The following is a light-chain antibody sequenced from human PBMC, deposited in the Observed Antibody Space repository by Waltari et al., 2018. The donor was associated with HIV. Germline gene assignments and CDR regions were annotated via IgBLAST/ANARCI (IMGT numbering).Light chain of an antibody. CDR1: TIGTKS. Sequence: SYVLTQSPSVSVAPGQTARITCWGNTIGTKSVHWYRQKPGQAPVLVVYDDSDRPSGIPERFSGSNSGNAATLTISKVEVGDEADYFWQVWDSTSDHLWVFGGGSRLTVL. CDR2: DDS. V-gene: IGLV3-21*02. J-gene: IGLJ3*02. CDR3: QVWDSTSDHLWV.